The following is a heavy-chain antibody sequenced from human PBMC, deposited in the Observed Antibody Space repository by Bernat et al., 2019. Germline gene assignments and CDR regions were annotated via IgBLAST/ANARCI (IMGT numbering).Heavy chain of an antibody. CDR1: GFTFSSYG. Sequence: QVQLVESGGGVVQPGRSLRLSCVASGFTFSSYGMHWVRQAPGKGLEWVAVISYDGSNKYYADSVKGRFTISRDNSKNTLYLQMNSLRAEDTAVYYCAKEGLERRSDWFDPWGQGTLVTVSS. V-gene: IGHV3-30*18. CDR3: AKEGLERRSDWFDP. J-gene: IGHJ5*02. D-gene: IGHD1-1*01. CDR2: ISYDGSNK.